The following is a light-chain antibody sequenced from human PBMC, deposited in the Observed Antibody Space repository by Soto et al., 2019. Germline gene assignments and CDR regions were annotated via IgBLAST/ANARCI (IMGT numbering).Light chain of an antibody. CDR3: CSYAGTYIYV. Sequence: SVLTQPRSVSGSPGQSVTISCTGTSSDVGGYNYVSWYQQHPGKAPKLVIYDVSERPSGVPDRFSASKSGNTASLTISGLQTEDEADYYCCSYAGTYIYVFGTGTKVTVL. V-gene: IGLV2-11*01. J-gene: IGLJ1*01. CDR1: SSDVGGYNY. CDR2: DVS.